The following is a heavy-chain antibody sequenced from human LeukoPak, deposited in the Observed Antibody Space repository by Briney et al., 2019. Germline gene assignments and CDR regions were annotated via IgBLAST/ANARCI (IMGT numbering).Heavy chain of an antibody. CDR3: ARAGPLPADY. Sequence: GGSLRLSCAASGFTFSSYSMNWVRQAPGKGLEWVSYISSSSSIIYYADSVKGRFTISRDNAKNSLYLQMNSLRAEDTAVYYCARAGPLPADYWGQGTLVTVSS. J-gene: IGHJ4*02. CDR1: GFTFSSYS. V-gene: IGHV3-48*01. CDR2: ISSSSSII.